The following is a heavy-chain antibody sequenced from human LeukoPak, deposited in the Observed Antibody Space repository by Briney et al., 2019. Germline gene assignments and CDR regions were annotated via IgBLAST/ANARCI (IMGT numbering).Heavy chain of an antibody. CDR2: INPTGGST. CDR1: GYTFTNYY. V-gene: IGHV1-46*01. Sequence: ASVKVSCKASGYTFTNYYIHWVRQAPGQGLEWMGIINPTGGSTTYAQKFQGRVTMTRDTSTSTVYMDLSSLRFEDTAVYYCARATFEAVAGTYRYYGMDVWGQGPTVTVSS. J-gene: IGHJ6*02. CDR3: ARATFEAVAGTYRYYGMDV. D-gene: IGHD6-19*01.